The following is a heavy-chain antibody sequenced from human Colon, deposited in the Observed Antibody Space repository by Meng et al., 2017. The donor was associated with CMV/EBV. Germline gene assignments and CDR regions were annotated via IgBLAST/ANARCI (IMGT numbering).Heavy chain of an antibody. CDR3: ARVMGYDFWSGAYYYGMDV. Sequence: GGSLRLSCAASGFTFSSYAMSWVRQAPGKGLEWVSAISGSGGSTYYADSVKGRFTISRDNAKNSLYLQMNSLRAEDTAVYYCARVMGYDFWSGAYYYGMDVWGQGTTVTVSS. D-gene: IGHD3-3*01. J-gene: IGHJ6*02. V-gene: IGHV3-23*01. CDR2: ISGSGGST. CDR1: GFTFSSYA.